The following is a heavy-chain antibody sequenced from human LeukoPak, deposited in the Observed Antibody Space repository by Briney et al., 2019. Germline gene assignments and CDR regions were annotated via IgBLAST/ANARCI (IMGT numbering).Heavy chain of an antibody. Sequence: GGSLRLSCAAAEFTFSSYGMHWVRQAPGKGLEWVAFIRYDGSDKYYTDSVKGRFAMSRDNSKNTLYLQMNSLRAEDTAVYYCAKSPRLYYDILTAAYYFDYWGQGTLVTVSS. D-gene: IGHD3-9*01. CDR1: EFTFSSYG. V-gene: IGHV3-30*02. CDR3: AKSPRLYYDILTAAYYFDY. J-gene: IGHJ4*02. CDR2: IRYDGSDK.